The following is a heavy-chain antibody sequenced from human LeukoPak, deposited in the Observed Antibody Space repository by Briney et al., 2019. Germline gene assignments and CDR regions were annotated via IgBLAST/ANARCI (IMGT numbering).Heavy chain of an antibody. V-gene: IGHV3-48*03. D-gene: IGHD5-18*01. Sequence: GGSLRLSCAASGFTFSSYEMNWVRQAPGKGLEWVSYISSSGTTIYYADSVKGRFTISRDNAKNSLYLQMNSLRAEDTAVYYCARQGYSFLSVDYWGQGTLVTVSS. J-gene: IGHJ4*02. CDR2: ISSSGTTI. CDR1: GFTFSSYE. CDR3: ARQGYSFLSVDY.